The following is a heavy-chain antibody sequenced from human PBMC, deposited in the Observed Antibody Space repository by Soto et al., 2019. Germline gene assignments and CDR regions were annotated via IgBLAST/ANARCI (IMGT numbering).Heavy chain of an antibody. CDR2: IYYSGST. D-gene: IGHD1-1*01. CDR1: GGSISSYY. V-gene: IGHV4-59*01. CDR3: ARVRGPAGKRYFYY. J-gene: IGHJ4*02. Sequence: VSLTCTVSGGSISSYYWSWIRQPPGKGLEWIGYIYYSGSTNYNPSLKSRVTISVDTSKNQFSLKLSSVTAADTAVYYCARVRGPAGKRYFYYWGRETRETAS.